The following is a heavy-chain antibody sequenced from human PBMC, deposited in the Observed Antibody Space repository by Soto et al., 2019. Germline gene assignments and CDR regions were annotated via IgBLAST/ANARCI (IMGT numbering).Heavy chain of an antibody. Sequence: QMQLQESGPGLVKPSQTLSLTCTVSGGSISSGGYYWSWIRQHPGKGVEWIGYIYYSGGTYYNPSLKSRVTISVDTSKNQFSLKLSSVTAADTAVYYWARGDMVRGVTQFDYWGQGTLVTVSS. CDR3: ARGDMVRGVTQFDY. J-gene: IGHJ4*02. D-gene: IGHD3-10*01. V-gene: IGHV4-31*03. CDR1: GGSISSGGYY. CDR2: IYYSGGT.